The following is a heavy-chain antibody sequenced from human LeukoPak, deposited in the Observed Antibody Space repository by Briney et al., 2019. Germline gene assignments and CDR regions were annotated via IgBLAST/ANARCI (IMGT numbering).Heavy chain of an antibody. CDR3: ARHGRSFGMVSRFDY. CDR2: IYYRGST. J-gene: IGHJ4*02. CDR1: VGSPMRISYY. D-gene: IGHD3-3*01. Sequence: SETLSLTCTVSVGSPMRISYYWGWIHHPPGKGLEWLGSIYYRGSTYYSPSLKSRLPISVDTSKNHFFLKLSSVTAAAPPLHSCARHGRSFGMVSRFDYWGQGTLVTVS. V-gene: IGHV4-39*01.